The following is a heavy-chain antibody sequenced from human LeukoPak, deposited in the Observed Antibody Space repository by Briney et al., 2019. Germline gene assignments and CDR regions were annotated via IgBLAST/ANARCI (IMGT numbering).Heavy chain of an antibody. CDR3: ARGPQRWLQLRDYYYYYGMDV. CDR2: MNPNSGNT. Sequence: ASVKVSCKASGYTFTSYDINWVRQATGQGLEWMGWMNPNSGNTGYAQKFQGRVTMTRNTSISTAYMGLSSLRSEDTAVYYCARGPQRWLQLRDYYYYYGMDVWGQGTTVTVSS. J-gene: IGHJ6*02. D-gene: IGHD5-24*01. V-gene: IGHV1-8*01. CDR1: GYTFTSYD.